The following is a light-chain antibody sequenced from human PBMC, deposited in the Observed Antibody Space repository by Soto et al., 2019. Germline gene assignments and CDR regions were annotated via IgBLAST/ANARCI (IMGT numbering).Light chain of an antibody. CDR3: NSYTTSTTQV. CDR1: NSDVGGYDY. Sequence: QSALTQPASVSGSPGQSITISCTGTNSDVGGYDYVSWYQQHPGKAPILMIFDVSSRPSGVSNRFSGSKSGNTASLTISGLQPEDEADYYCNSYTTSTTQVFGTGTKLTVL. CDR2: DVS. V-gene: IGLV2-14*01. J-gene: IGLJ1*01.